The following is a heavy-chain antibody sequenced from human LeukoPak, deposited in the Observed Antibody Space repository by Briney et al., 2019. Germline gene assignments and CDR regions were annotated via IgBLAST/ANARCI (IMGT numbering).Heavy chain of an antibody. CDR3: ASSIQLWPDFDY. Sequence: GGSLRLSCAASGFTVSSNYMSWVRQAPGKGLEWVSVIYSGGSTYYADSVKGRFTISRDNSKNSLYLQMNSLRAEDTAVYYCASSIQLWPDFDYWGQGTLVTVSS. CDR2: IYSGGST. CDR1: GFTVSSNY. D-gene: IGHD5-18*01. J-gene: IGHJ4*02. V-gene: IGHV3-66*01.